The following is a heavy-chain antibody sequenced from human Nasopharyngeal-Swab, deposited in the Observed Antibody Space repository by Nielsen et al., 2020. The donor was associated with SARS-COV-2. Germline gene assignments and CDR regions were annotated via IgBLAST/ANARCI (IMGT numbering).Heavy chain of an antibody. Sequence: SGPTLVKPTQTLTLTCTFSGFPLSASGRCVTWIRQTPGKALEWLALINWDDHKYYSTSLRTRLNISKDTSKNQVVLTMTNMDPVDTGTYYCARMYSTGYYYYGMDVWGQGTTVTVSS. CDR3: ARMYSTGYYYYGMDV. J-gene: IGHJ6*02. CDR1: GFPLSASGRC. D-gene: IGHD3-10*01. V-gene: IGHV2-70*01. CDR2: INWDDHK.